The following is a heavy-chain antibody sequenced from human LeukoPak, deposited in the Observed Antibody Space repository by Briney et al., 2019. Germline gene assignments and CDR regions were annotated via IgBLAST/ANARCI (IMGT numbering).Heavy chain of an antibody. CDR2: VNPNTGAT. V-gene: IGHV1-2*02. D-gene: IGHD6-25*01. J-gene: IGHJ4*02. CDR3: GRDLSTSATWELDH. CDR1: GYTFTGYL. Sequence: ASVKVSCKASGYTFTGYLIHWVRQAPGQGRDYMGWVNPNTGATEYALKFRGRVTMTRDTSTSTASMELSRLRSDDTAVYFCGRDLSTSATWELDHWGQGTLVTVSS.